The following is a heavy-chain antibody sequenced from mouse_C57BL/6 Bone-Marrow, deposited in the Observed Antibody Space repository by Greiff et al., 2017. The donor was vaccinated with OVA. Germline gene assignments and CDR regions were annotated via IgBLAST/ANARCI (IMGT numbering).Heavy chain of an antibody. D-gene: IGHD1-3*01. Sequence: ESGPGLVKPSQSLSLTCSVTGYSITSGYYWNWIRQFPGDKLEWVGFISYDGSNNYNPSLNNRISITRDTSKNQFFLKLNSVTTEDTATYYCARDGGTRAYWGQGTLVTVSA. CDR1: GYSITSGYY. V-gene: IGHV3-6*01. CDR2: ISYDGSN. J-gene: IGHJ3*01. CDR3: ARDGGTRAY.